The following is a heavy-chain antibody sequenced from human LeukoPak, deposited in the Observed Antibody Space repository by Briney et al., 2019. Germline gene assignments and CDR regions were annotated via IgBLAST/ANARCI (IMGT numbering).Heavy chain of an antibody. V-gene: IGHV1-69*05. CDR1: GCTFSNYA. D-gene: IGHD2-15*01. J-gene: IGHJ5*02. Sequence: SVKVSCKASGCTFSNYAISWVRQAPGQGLEWMGGINPIFGTANYAQKFQGRVTITTDESTNTAYMALSSLSSEDTAVYYCARGEGYCSGGSCYPWDWFDPWGQRTLVTVSS. CDR3: ARGEGYCSGGSCYPWDWFDP. CDR2: INPIFGTA.